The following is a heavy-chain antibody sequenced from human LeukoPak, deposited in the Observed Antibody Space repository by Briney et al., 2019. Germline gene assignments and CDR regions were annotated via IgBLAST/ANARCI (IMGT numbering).Heavy chain of an antibody. J-gene: IGHJ4*02. CDR1: GFTFSSYS. V-gene: IGHV3-48*01. D-gene: IGHD6-13*01. CDR3: ARDFRDSSSWPSDY. Sequence: GGSLRLSCAASGFTFSSYSMNWVRQAPGKGLEWVSYISSSSSTIYYADSVKGRFTISRDNAKNSLYLQMNSLRAEDTAVYYCARDFRDSSSWPSDYWGQGTLVTVSS. CDR2: ISSSSSTI.